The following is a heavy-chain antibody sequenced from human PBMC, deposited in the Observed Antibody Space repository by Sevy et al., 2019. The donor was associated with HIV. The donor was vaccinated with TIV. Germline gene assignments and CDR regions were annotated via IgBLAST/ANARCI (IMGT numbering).Heavy chain of an antibody. J-gene: IGHJ4*02. V-gene: IGHV3-30*18. CDR3: AKEGPPPPGVQKTKWEPDGDRYYFDY. Sequence: GGSLRLSCAASGFTFSSYGMHWVRQAPGKGLEWVAVISYDGSNKYYADSVKGRFTISRDNSKNTLYLQMNSLRAEDTAVYYCAKEGPPPPGVQKTKWEPDGDRYYFDYWGQGTLVTVSS. D-gene: IGHD1-26*01. CDR1: GFTFSSYG. CDR2: ISYDGSNK.